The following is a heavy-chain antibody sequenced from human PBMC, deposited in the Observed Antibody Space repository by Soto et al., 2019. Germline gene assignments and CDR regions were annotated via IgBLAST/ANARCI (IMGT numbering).Heavy chain of an antibody. CDR2: ISGSAESS. CDR1: GFTFSTYA. J-gene: IGHJ6*02. D-gene: IGHD3-10*01. Sequence: EVQLLESGGGLVQSGGSLRLSCAASGFTFSTYAMSWVRQAPGKGLEWVSAISGSAESSYYAESVKGRFTISRDNSKNILNQQMNSLRAEDTALYYCALQPVWFGDTGGMDVWGRGTTVTVSS. V-gene: IGHV3-23*01. CDR3: ALQPVWFGDTGGMDV.